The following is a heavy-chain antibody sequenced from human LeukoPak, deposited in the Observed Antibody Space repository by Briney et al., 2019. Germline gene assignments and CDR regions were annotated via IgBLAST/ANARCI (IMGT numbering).Heavy chain of an antibody. V-gene: IGHV3-30*04. D-gene: IGHD3-3*01. CDR2: ISYDGNNK. CDR3: ARAYDLSLDY. CDR1: RFIFSNYA. Sequence: GRSLRLSCAASRFIFSNYAMHWVRQAPGKGLEWVAVISYDGNNKYYADSVKGRFTFSRDNSKNTLYLQMNSLRAEDTAVYYCARAYDLSLDYWGQGTLVTVSS. J-gene: IGHJ4*02.